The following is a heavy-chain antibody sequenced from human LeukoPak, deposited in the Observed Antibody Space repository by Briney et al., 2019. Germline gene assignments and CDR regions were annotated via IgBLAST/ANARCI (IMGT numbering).Heavy chain of an antibody. V-gene: IGHV3-23*01. Sequence: GGSLRLSCAASGFTFTSYAMSWVRQAPGKGLEWVSTIGGSGGGTYYANSVKGRYTMSRDNTKNTLSLQTNSLRAEDTALYYCAKDVRAVAGSSSGWSGGMDVWGQGTTLTVSS. CDR2: IGGSGGGT. D-gene: IGHD6-19*01. J-gene: IGHJ6*02. CDR3: AKDVRAVAGSSSGWSGGMDV. CDR1: GFTFTSYA.